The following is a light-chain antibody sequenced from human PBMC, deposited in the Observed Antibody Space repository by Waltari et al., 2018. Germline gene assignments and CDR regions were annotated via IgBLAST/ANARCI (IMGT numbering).Light chain of an antibody. J-gene: IGKJ1*01. CDR3: QQYYDRPRT. V-gene: IGKV4-1*01. Sequence: VMTQSPDPLAVSLGARATTHCQSSQRLLHRNNKNYLAWYQQKPGQPPKVLIYWASTRESGVPDRVSGSGSGTDCTLTISSLQAEDVAVYYCQQYYDRPRTFGQGTKVEIK. CDR2: WAS. CDR1: QRLLHRNNKNY.